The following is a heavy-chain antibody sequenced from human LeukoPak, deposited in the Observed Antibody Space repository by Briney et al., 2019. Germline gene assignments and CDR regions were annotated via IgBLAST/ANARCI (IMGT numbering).Heavy chain of an antibody. D-gene: IGHD3-3*01. CDR1: GYSISSGYY. V-gene: IGHV4-38-2*02. J-gene: IGHJ4*02. Sequence: SETLSLTCSVSGYSISSGYYWTWLRPPPGEGLGGSCIMYRNGNTYNNPSLKSRVTISVDMSKNQFSLKLSSVTAADTAVYYCARQQREVTIFGVVISCSMFDYWGQGTLVTVSS. CDR3: ARQQREVTIFGVVISCSMFDY. CDR2: MYRNGNT.